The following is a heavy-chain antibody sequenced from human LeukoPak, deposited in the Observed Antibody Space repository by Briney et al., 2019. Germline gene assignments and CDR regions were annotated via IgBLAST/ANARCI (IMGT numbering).Heavy chain of an antibody. CDR1: GGSFSGYY. Sequence: SDTLSLTCAVYGGSFSGYYWNWIRQAPEKGLEWIGEINQGGSTNYNPSLKSRVTMSVDTSRNQFSLRLSSVTAADTAVYYCARSYDYLWGSHRYTPTFDSWGQGALVTVSS. J-gene: IGHJ4*02. CDR2: INQGGST. V-gene: IGHV4-34*01. D-gene: IGHD3-16*02. CDR3: ARSYDYLWGSHRYTPTFDS.